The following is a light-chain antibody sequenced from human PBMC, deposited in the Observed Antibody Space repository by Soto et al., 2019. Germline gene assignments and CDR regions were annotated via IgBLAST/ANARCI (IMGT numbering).Light chain of an antibody. CDR2: EVS. Sequence: QSALTQPASVSGSPGQSITISCTGTSSDVGGYEFVSWYQQHPGKAPKLMIYEVSNRPSGVSNRFSGSKSGNTASLTISGLQAEDEADYYCSSFRSGIPLFGTGTKLTVL. CDR1: SSDVGGYEF. V-gene: IGLV2-14*01. J-gene: IGLJ1*01. CDR3: SSFRSGIPL.